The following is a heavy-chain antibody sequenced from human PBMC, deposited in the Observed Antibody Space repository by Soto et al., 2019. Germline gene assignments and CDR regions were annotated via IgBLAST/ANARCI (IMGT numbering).Heavy chain of an antibody. D-gene: IGHD3-22*01. CDR1: GFTSSSYW. CDR2: ISNDGSST. J-gene: IGHJ3*02. Sequence: EVQLVESGGGLVQPGGSLRLSCAASGFTSSSYWIHWVRQAPGKGLVWVSRISNDGSSTNYADSVKGRFTISRDNAKNTVYLKMNSLRAEDTAVYYCARDTYSYDSSDHFSADAFDIWGQGKMVTVSS. CDR3: ARDTYSYDSSDHFSADAFDI. V-gene: IGHV3-74*01.